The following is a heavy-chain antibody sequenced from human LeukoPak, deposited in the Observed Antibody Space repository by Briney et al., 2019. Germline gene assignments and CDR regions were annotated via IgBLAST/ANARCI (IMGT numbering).Heavy chain of an antibody. Sequence: ASVKVSCKASGYTFTSYGITWVRQAPGQGLGWRGWITAYNDNTNYAQKLQGRVTMTTDTSTSTAYMELRSLRSDDTAVYYCARDTYDFWSGYSYWGQGTLVTVSS. CDR2: ITAYNDNT. J-gene: IGHJ4*02. CDR3: ARDTYDFWSGYSY. CDR1: GYTFTSYG. V-gene: IGHV1-18*01. D-gene: IGHD3-3*01.